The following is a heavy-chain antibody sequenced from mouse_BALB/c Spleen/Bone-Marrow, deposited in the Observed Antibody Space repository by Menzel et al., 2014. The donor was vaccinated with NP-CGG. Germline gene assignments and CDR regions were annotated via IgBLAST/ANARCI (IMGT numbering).Heavy chain of an antibody. V-gene: IGHV1-74*04. CDR3: ARGSMILNYFDY. CDR1: GYTLTSYW. CDR2: IDPYDSET. Sequence: LVESGAELVRPGASVKLSCKASGYTLTSYWMNWVKQRPEQGLEWIGRIDPYDSETHYNQKFKDKAILTVDKSSSTAYMQLSSLTSEDSAVYYCARGSMILNYFDYRGQGTTLTVSS. J-gene: IGHJ2*01. D-gene: IGHD2-3*01.